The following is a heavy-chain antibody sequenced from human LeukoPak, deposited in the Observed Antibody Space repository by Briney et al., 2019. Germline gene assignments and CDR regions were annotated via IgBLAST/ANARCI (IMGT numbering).Heavy chain of an antibody. D-gene: IGHD2-2*02. V-gene: IGHV3-9*01. CDR3: AKENQLLYSWFDP. CDR2: ISWNSGSI. CDR1: GFTFDDYA. J-gene: IGHJ5*02. Sequence: GGSLRLSCAASGFTFDDYAMHWVRQAPGKGLEWVSGISWNSGSIGYADSVKGRFTISRDNAKNSLYLQMNSLRAEDTAVYYCAKENQLLYSWFDPWGQGTLVTVSS.